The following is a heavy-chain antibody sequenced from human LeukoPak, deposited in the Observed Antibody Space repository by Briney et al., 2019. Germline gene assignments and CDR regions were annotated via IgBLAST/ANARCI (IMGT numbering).Heavy chain of an antibody. CDR2: MNPNSANT. D-gene: IGHD6-13*01. J-gene: IGHJ6*02. V-gene: IGHV1-8*01. Sequence: GASVKVSCKASGYTFTSYDINWVRQATGQGLEWMGWMNPNSANTGYAQKFQGRVTMTRNTSISTAYMELSSLRSEDTAVYYCARLASSSWPVHYYYGMDVWGQGTTVAVSS. CDR3: ARLASSSWPVHYYYGMDV. CDR1: GYTFTSYD.